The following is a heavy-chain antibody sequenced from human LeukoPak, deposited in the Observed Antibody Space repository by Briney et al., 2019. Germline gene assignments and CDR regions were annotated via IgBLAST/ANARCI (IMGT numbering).Heavy chain of an antibody. D-gene: IGHD2-15*01. CDR1: GYTFTSYG. V-gene: IGHV1-18*01. J-gene: IGHJ4*02. Sequence: ASVKVSCKASGYTFTSYGISWVRQAPGQGREWMGWINAYNGNTNYAQKLQGRGTMTTDTSTSTACVELRRLRSDDTAVYHCARDQGYCSGGSCSEFDYWGQGTLVTVSS. CDR2: INAYNGNT. CDR3: ARDQGYCSGGSCSEFDY.